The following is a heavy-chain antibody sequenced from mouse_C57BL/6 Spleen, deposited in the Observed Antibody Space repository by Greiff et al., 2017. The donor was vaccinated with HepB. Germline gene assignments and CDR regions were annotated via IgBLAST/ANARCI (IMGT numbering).Heavy chain of an antibody. CDR3: ASHIYYYGSSPLDY. V-gene: IGHV1-26*01. J-gene: IGHJ2*01. D-gene: IGHD1-1*01. Sequence: EVQLQQSGPELVKPGASVKISCKASGYTFTDYYMNWVKQSHGKSLEWIGDINPNNGGTSYNQKFKGKATLTVDKSSSTAYMELRSLTSEDSAVYYCASHIYYYGSSPLDYWGQGTTLTVSS. CDR1: GYTFTDYY. CDR2: INPNNGGT.